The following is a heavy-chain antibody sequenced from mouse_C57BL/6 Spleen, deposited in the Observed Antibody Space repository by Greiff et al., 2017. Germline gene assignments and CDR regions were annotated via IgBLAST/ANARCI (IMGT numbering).Heavy chain of an antibody. CDR2: FYPGSGSI. CDR3: ARHEDQGGYDVSFAY. Sequence: LVEPGASVKLSCKASGYTFTEYTIHWVKQRSGQGLEWIGWFYPGSGSIKYNEKFKDKATLTADKSSSTVYMELSRLTSEDSAVYFCARHEDQGGYDVSFAYWGQGTLVTVSA. J-gene: IGHJ3*01. V-gene: IGHV1-62-2*01. D-gene: IGHD2-2*01. CDR1: GYTFTEYT.